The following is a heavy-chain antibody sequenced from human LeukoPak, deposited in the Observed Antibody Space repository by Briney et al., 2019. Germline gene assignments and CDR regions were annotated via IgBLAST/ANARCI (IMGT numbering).Heavy chain of an antibody. CDR3: AKSRGESRGASNY. V-gene: IGHV3-23*01. D-gene: IGHD1-26*01. J-gene: IGHJ4*02. CDR1: GFTFSSYA. Sequence: GGSLRLSCAASGFTFSSYAMNWVRQAPGKGLEWVSFISGSGDSTYYADSVKGRFTISRDSSKNTLYLQMNSLGGEDTAVYFCAKSRGESRGASNYWGQGTLVTVSS. CDR2: ISGSGDST.